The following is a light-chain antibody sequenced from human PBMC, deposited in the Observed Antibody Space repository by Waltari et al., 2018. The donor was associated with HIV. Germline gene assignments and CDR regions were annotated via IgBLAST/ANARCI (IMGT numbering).Light chain of an antibody. CDR2: EVS. CDR3: SSYTTSSTWV. Sequence: QSALTPPASVSGSPGQSITISCTGTSSDIGGSKYVTWYQQQPGKAPKRMISEVSNRPSGVSNRFSGSKSGNTASLTISGRQAEDEADYYCSSYTTSSTWVFGGGTKLTVL. J-gene: IGLJ3*02. V-gene: IGLV2-14*01. CDR1: SSDIGGSKY.